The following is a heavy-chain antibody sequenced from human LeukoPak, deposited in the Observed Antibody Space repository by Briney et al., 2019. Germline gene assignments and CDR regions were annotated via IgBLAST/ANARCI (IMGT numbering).Heavy chain of an antibody. CDR1: GGSLSSSSYY. D-gene: IGHD2-15*01. J-gene: IGHJ4*02. Sequence: SETLSLTCTVSGGSLSSSSYYWGWLRQPPGRGLEWVGSIYYSGSTYYNPSLKSRVTISVEKSKNQFSLKLSSVTAADTAVYYCASGGVVRYDYWGQGTLVTVSS. V-gene: IGHV4-39*07. CDR3: ASGGVVRYDY. CDR2: IYYSGST.